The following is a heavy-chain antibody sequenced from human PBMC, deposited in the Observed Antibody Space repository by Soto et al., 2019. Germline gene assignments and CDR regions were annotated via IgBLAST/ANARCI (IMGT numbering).Heavy chain of an antibody. J-gene: IGHJ4*02. CDR1: GYTFTSYA. CDR3: ARGPVGPDGPGDY. V-gene: IGHV1-3*01. CDR2: INAGNGNT. Sequence: QVQLVQSGAEVKKPGASVKVSCKASGYTFTSYAMHWVRQAPGQRLEWMGWINAGNGNTKYSRKFQGRVTITRDTSASTADMELSSLRSEDTAVYYCARGPVGPDGPGDYWGQGTLVTVSS.